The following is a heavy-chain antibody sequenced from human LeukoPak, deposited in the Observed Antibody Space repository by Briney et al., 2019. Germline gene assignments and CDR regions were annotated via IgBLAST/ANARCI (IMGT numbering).Heavy chain of an antibody. CDR1: GGTFSSYA. Sequence: SVKVSCKASGGTFSSYAISWVRQAPGQGLEWMGRIIPILGIANYAQKFQGRVTITADKSTSTAYMELSSLRSEDTAVYYCAVPSSYCSGGSCYSEWFDPWGQGTLVTVSS. D-gene: IGHD2-15*01. J-gene: IGHJ5*02. CDR3: AVPSSYCSGGSCYSEWFDP. CDR2: IIPILGIA. V-gene: IGHV1-69*04.